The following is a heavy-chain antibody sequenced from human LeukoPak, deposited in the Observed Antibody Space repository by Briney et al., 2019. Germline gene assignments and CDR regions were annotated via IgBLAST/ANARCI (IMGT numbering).Heavy chain of an antibody. Sequence: GRSLRLSCAASGFTFSSYGMHWVRQAPGKGLEWVAGISYDGSNKYYADSVKGRFTISRDNSKNTLYLQMNSLRAEDTAVYYCAKEVGQAYFDYWGQGTLVTVSS. D-gene: IGHD1-26*01. J-gene: IGHJ4*02. CDR3: AKEVGQAYFDY. CDR1: GFTFSSYG. CDR2: ISYDGSNK. V-gene: IGHV3-30*18.